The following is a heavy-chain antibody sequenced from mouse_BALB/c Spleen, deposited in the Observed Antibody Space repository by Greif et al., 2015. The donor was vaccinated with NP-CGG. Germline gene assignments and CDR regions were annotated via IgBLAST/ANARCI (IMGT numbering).Heavy chain of an antibody. D-gene: IGHD2-1*01. Sequence: QVQLQPSGAELMKPGASVKISCKATGYTFSSYWIGWSKQRPGHGLVWIGEILPGSGSTNYNGKFKSMSPFTADTSSTSAYMQLSSLTSEDSAYYYCARSLPGAMDYWGQGTSVKVSS. J-gene: IGHJ4*01. V-gene: IGHV1-9*01. CDR1: GYTFSSYW. CDR3: ARSLPGAMDY. CDR2: ILPGSGST.